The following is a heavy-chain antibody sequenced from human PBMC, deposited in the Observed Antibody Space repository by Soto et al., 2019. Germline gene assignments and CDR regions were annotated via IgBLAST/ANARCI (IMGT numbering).Heavy chain of an antibody. CDR1: GFIVSNFV. CDR2: IWYDGSNE. J-gene: IGHJ6*02. Sequence: PGGALRRLCEASGFIVSNFVMHWVRQAPGKGLEWVAVIWYDGSNEYYADSVKGRFTISKDNSKSTLYLQMNSLRAEDTAVYYCARDDIPGIAVSTYGMDVWGQGTTVTVSS. CDR3: ARDDIPGIAVSTYGMDV. D-gene: IGHD6-19*01. V-gene: IGHV3-33*01.